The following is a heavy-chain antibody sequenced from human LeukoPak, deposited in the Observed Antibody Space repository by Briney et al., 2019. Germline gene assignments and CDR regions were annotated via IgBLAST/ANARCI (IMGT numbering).Heavy chain of an antibody. CDR3: AKQLSSMEYYFDY. CDR1: GFTFSAYA. V-gene: IGHV3-23*05. Sequence: GGSLRLSCEASGFTFSAYAMTWVRQAPGKGLEWVSSIGSDNKPHYSESVKGRFAISRDNSKNTLYLQMNSLRAEDTAVYYCAKQLSSMEYYFDYWGQGTLVTVSS. CDR2: IGSDNKP. J-gene: IGHJ4*02. D-gene: IGHD2-2*01.